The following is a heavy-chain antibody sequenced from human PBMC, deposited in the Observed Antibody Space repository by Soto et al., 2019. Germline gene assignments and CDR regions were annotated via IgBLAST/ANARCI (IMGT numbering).Heavy chain of an antibody. CDR1: GFTFSSYW. CDR3: ARFRGGGSDYYYYSGMDV. V-gene: IGHV3-7*01. CDR2: IKKDGSEK. D-gene: IGHD1-26*01. Sequence: EVQLVESGGGLVQPGGSLRLSCAASGFTFSSYWMSWVRQAPGKGLEWVANIKKDGSEKYYVDSVKGRFTISRDNAKNSLYLQKNRLRAVDTAVYYCARFRGGGSDYYYYSGMDVWGQGTTVTVSS. J-gene: IGHJ6*02.